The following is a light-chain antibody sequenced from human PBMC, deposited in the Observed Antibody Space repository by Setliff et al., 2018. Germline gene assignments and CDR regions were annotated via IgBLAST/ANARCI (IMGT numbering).Light chain of an antibody. Sequence: QSALTQPPSASGTPGQGVTISCSGSSSNIGSSDVDWYQQLPGTAPRLLMYTNNQRHSGVPDRFSGSKSGTSASLAISGLQAEDEADYYCQSYDSRLRYVFGSGTKVTVL. CDR2: TNN. CDR3: QSYDSRLRYV. CDR1: SSNIGSSD. V-gene: IGLV1-44*01. J-gene: IGLJ1*01.